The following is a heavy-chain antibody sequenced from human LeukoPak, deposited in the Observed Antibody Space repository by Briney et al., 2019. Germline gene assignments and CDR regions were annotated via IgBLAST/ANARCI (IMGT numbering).Heavy chain of an antibody. CDR1: GDSVSSNSVT. D-gene: IGHD2-2*01. V-gene: IGHV6-1*01. CDR2: TYYRSTWYN. Sequence: SQTLSLTCALSGDSVSSNSVTWNWIRQSPSRGLEWLGRTYYRSTWYNDYAVSVRGRITVNPDTSKNQFSLHLNSVTPEDTAVYYCARRLTQYDCFDPWGQGILVTVSS. CDR3: ARRLTQYDCFDP. J-gene: IGHJ5*02.